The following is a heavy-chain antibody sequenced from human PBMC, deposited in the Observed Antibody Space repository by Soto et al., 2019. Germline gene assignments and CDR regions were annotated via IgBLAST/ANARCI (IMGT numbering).Heavy chain of an antibody. Sequence: QVRLVQSGAEVKQPGSSVKVSCKASGGTFSNYAITWLRLAPGQGLEWLGGIIPVFGTVNYAQKFQGRVTITADDSTSTAYMELNRLRSEDTAVYYCARDNPYTNSFGNWFDPWGQGTLVIVS. CDR2: IIPVFGTV. D-gene: IGHD6-13*01. J-gene: IGHJ5*02. CDR3: ARDNPYTNSFGNWFDP. CDR1: GGTFSNYA. V-gene: IGHV1-69*01.